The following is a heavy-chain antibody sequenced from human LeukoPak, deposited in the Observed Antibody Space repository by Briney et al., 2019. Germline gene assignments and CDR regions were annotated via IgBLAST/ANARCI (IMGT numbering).Heavy chain of an antibody. CDR3: ARGYGYHYYYYYMDV. CDR2: IYYSGST. D-gene: IGHD6-25*01. CDR1: GGSISSSSYY. V-gene: IGHV4-39*07. Sequence: SETLSLTCTVSGGSISSSSYYWGWIRQPPGKGLEWIGSIYYSGSTYYNPSLKSRVTISVDTSKNQFSLKLSSVTAADTAVYYCARGYGYHYYYYYMDVWGKGTTVTVSS. J-gene: IGHJ6*03.